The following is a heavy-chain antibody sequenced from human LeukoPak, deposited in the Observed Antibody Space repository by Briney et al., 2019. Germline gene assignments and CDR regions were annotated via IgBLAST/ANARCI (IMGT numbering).Heavy chain of an antibody. Sequence: SETLSLTCAVYGGSFSGYYWSWIRQPPGKGLEWIGEINHSGSTNYNPSLKSRVTISVDTSKNQLSLKLSSVTAADTAVYYCARGGPYSSGWSVYYYYGMDVWGKGTTVTVSS. J-gene: IGHJ6*04. CDR3: ARGGPYSSGWSVYYYYGMDV. CDR2: INHSGST. V-gene: IGHV4-34*01. D-gene: IGHD6-19*01. CDR1: GGSFSGYY.